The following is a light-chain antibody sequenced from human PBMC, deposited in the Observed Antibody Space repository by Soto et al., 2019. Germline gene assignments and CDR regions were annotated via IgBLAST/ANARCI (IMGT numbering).Light chain of an antibody. V-gene: IGKV1-33*01. J-gene: IGKJ5*01. CDR3: QQYDTLPPLT. CDR1: HDISNY. CDR2: DAF. Sequence: DIQMTQSPSSLSVSVGDRFTITCQASHDISNYLNWYQQKPGKAPKLLIFDAFKLETGVPSRFSGSGSGTDFTFTISSLEPEDIATYYCQQYDTLPPLTFGQGTRLEIK.